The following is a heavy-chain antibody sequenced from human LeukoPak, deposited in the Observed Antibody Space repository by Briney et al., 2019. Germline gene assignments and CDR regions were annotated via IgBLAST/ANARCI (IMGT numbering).Heavy chain of an antibody. Sequence: NPSETLSLTCTVSGGSISSSSYYWGWIRQPPGKGLEWIGSIYYSGSTYYNPSLKSRVTISVDTSKNQFSLKLSSVTAADTAVYYCARSQPFWWFGELSSYYYGMDVWGQGTTVTVSS. V-gene: IGHV4-39*07. CDR1: GGSISSSSYY. D-gene: IGHD3-10*01. CDR3: ARSQPFWWFGELSSYYYGMDV. J-gene: IGHJ6*02. CDR2: IYYSGST.